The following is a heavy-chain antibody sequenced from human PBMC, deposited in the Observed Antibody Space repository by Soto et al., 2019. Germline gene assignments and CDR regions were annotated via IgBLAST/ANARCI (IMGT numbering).Heavy chain of an antibody. CDR1: GGSISSSSYY. V-gene: IGHV4-61*05. CDR2: IFSSGST. D-gene: IGHD2-15*01. CDR3: ARGGWSLDY. J-gene: IGHJ4*02. Sequence: SETLSLTCTVSGGSISSSSYYWGWIRQPPGKGLQWIGYIFSSGSTNYNPSLKSRVTISVDTSKNQFSLNLSSVTAADTAVYYCARGGWSLDYWGQGTLVTVSS.